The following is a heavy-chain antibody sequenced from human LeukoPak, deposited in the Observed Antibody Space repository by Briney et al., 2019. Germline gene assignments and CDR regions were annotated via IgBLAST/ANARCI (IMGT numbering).Heavy chain of an antibody. CDR1: GYTFTSYY. D-gene: IGHD2-2*01. Sequence: GASVKVSCKASGYTFTSYYMHWVRQAPGQGLEWMGIINPSGGSTGYAQKFQGRVTMTRDTSTSTVYMELSSLRSEDTAVYYCARERLPGYCSSTNCYLEGLDAFDIWGQGTMVTVSS. V-gene: IGHV1-46*01. J-gene: IGHJ3*02. CDR3: ARERLPGYCSSTNCYLEGLDAFDI. CDR2: INPSGGST.